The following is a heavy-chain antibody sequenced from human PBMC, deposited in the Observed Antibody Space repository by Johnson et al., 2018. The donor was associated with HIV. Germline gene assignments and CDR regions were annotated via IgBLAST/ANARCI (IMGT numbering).Heavy chain of an antibody. CDR3: AREVEITMVQGVIIGDAFDS. CDR1: GFTFDDYG. D-gene: IGHD3-10*01. Sequence: VQLVESGGGVERPGGSLRLSCVASGFTFDDYGMSWVRQPPGKGLEWVSGINWNGGSTDYADSVKGRFTISRDNAKNSLYLQMNSLRAEDQALYYCAREVEITMVQGVIIGDAFDSWGQGTMVTVSS. V-gene: IGHV3-20*04. CDR2: INWNGGST. J-gene: IGHJ3*02.